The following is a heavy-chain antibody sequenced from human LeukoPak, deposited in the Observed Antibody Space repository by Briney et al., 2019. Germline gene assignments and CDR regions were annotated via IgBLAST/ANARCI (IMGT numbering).Heavy chain of an antibody. CDR1: GGSMSSYY. Sequence: PSETLSLTCTVSGGSMSSYYWSWIRQPAGKGLEWIGRIYTSGSTNYNPSLKSRVTMSVDTSKNEFSLKLSSVTAADTAVYYCARDYGDYAPGYYYYYMDVWGKGTTVTISS. CDR2: IYTSGST. CDR3: ARDYGDYAPGYYYYYMDV. J-gene: IGHJ6*03. V-gene: IGHV4-4*07. D-gene: IGHD4-17*01.